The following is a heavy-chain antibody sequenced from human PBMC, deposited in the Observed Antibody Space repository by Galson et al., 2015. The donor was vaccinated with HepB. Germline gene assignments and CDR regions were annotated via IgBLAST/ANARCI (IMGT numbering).Heavy chain of an antibody. V-gene: IGHV4-59*01. CDR2: AYYTGSA. CDR1: GGFISSYY. J-gene: IGHJ4*02. Sequence: ETLSLTCTVSGGFISSYYWSWIRQPPGKGLEWIGYAYYTGSAYYNPSLKSRVTISVDTSNKQFSLKLNSVTAADTAVYYCGVLGVPSHQWGQGTLVTVSS. D-gene: IGHD3-3*01. CDR3: GVLGVPSHQ.